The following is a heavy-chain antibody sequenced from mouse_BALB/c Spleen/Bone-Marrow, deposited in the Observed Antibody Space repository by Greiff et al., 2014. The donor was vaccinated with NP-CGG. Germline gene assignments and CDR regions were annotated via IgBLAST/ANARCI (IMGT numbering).Heavy chain of an antibody. Sequence: DVKLVESGGGLVQPGESRKLSCAASGFTFSSFAMHWIRQAPEKGLEWVAFISSGSNIIHYADTVKGRFTISRDNPKNTLFPQMTSLRSEDTAMYYCGRGDYWGQGTTLTVSS. CDR2: ISSGSNII. V-gene: IGHV5-17*02. CDR1: GFTFSSFA. CDR3: GRGDY. J-gene: IGHJ2*01.